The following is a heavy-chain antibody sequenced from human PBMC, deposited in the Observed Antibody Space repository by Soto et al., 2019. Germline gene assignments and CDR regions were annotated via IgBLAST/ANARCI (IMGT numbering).Heavy chain of an antibody. D-gene: IGHD5-18*01. Sequence: SETLSLTCTVSGGSISSYYWSWIRQPAGKGLEWIGRIYTSGSTNYNPSLKSRVTMSVDTSKNQFSLKLSSVTAADTAVYYCASLYSYGSPDYYYGMDVWGQGTTVTVSS. CDR1: GGSISSYY. CDR3: ASLYSYGSPDYYYGMDV. V-gene: IGHV4-4*07. CDR2: IYTSGST. J-gene: IGHJ6*02.